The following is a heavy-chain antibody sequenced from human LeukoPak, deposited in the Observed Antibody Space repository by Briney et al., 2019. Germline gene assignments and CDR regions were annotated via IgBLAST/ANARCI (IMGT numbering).Heavy chain of an antibody. V-gene: IGHV4-59*03. Sequence: SETLYLTCTVSGGSMNNYYWNWIRQPPGKGLEWVGLMYYSGSSLYNPSLKSRVTISVDTSKNQFSLKLTSLTAADTAVYYCSRKGAILDAFDIWGQGTMVTVSS. CDR1: GGSMNNYY. D-gene: IGHD2-15*01. CDR2: MYYSGSS. CDR3: SRKGAILDAFDI. J-gene: IGHJ3*02.